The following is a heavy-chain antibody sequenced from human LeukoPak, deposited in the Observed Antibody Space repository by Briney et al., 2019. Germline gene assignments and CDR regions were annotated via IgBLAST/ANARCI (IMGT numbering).Heavy chain of an antibody. V-gene: IGHV4-34*01. D-gene: IGHD5-12*01. CDR1: GGSFSGYC. Sequence: SETLSLTCAVYGGSFSGYCWSWIRQPPGKGLEWIGEINHSGSTNYNPSLKGRVTISVDTSKNQFSLKLSSVTAADTAVYYCASGDIVATYWGQGTLVTVSS. CDR2: INHSGST. J-gene: IGHJ4*02. CDR3: ASGDIVATY.